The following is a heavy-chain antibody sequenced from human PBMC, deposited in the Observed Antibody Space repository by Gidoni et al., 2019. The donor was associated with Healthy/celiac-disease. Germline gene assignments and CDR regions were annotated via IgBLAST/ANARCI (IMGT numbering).Heavy chain of an antibody. D-gene: IGHD1-26*01. CDR1: GGSFSCYY. CDR2: INHSGST. CDR3: ARGLYRVGAIPH. J-gene: IGHJ4*02. V-gene: IGHV4-34*01. Sequence: QVQLQQWGAGLLKPSETLSLTCAVYGGSFSCYYWSWIRQPPGKGLEWIGEINHSGSTNYNPSLKSRVTISVDTSKNQFSLKLSSVTAADTAVYYCARGLYRVGAIPHWGQGTLVTVSS.